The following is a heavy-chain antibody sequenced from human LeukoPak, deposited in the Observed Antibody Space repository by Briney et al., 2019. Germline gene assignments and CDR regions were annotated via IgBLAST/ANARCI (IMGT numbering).Heavy chain of an antibody. CDR2: IYYSGST. V-gene: IGHV4-39*07. Sequence: SETLSLTCTVSGGSISSSSYYWDWIRQPPGKGLEWIGSIYYSGSTYYNPSLKNRVTILIDTSKNQFSLKLSSVTAADTAVYYCARVPGEYSSSGYYYYYYMDVWSKGTTVTVSS. J-gene: IGHJ6*03. CDR3: ARVPGEYSSSGYYYYYYMDV. D-gene: IGHD6-6*01. CDR1: GGSISSSSYY.